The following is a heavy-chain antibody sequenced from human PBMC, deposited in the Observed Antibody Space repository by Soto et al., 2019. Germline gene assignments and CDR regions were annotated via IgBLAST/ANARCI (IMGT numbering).Heavy chain of an antibody. CDR2: MNPGSGDT. D-gene: IGHD3-16*01. J-gene: IGHJ5*02. Sequence: AAVNVSCKASGYSLTNNDVSWVRQATGQGLEWMGWMNPGSGDTGYAQKFQGRVTMTRDISTATAYMELSSLRSDDTATYYCARMATFGSLNWFDPWGQGTLVTVSS. CDR3: ARMATFGSLNWFDP. V-gene: IGHV1-8*01. CDR1: GYSLTNND.